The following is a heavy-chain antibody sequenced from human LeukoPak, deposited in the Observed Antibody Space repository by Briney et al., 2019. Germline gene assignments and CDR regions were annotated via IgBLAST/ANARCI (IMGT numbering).Heavy chain of an antibody. Sequence: KDGESLKISCKGSGYSFTSYWIGWVRQMPGKGLEWMGIIYPGDSDTRYSPSFQGQVTISADKSISTAYLQWSSLKASDTAMYYCARPVIGRAASWAFDIWGQGTMVTVSS. CDR3: ARPVIGRAASWAFDI. J-gene: IGHJ3*02. V-gene: IGHV5-51*01. CDR2: IYPGDSDT. CDR1: GYSFTSYW. D-gene: IGHD2-15*01.